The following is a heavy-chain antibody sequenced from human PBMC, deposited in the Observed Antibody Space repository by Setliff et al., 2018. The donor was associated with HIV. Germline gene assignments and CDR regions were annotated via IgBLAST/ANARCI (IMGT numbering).Heavy chain of an antibody. J-gene: IGHJ6*03. D-gene: IGHD3-10*01. CDR3: ARGGYYYGSAVYYMDV. CDR1: GGTFSSYA. Sequence: GASVKVSCKASGGTFSSYAISWVRQAPGQGLEWMGGIIPIFGTANYAQKFQGRVTITTDESTSTAYMELGSLRSEDTAVYYCARGGYYYGSAVYYMDVWGKGTTVTVSS. V-gene: IGHV1-69*05. CDR2: IIPIFGTA.